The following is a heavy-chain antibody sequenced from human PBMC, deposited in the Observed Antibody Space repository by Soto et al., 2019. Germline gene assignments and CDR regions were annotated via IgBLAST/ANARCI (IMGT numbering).Heavy chain of an antibody. CDR2: IVPNVGTV. J-gene: IGHJ4*02. CDR1: GGTLSSFINYP. CDR3: AMLNTTGFLRDFDN. Sequence: GASVKVSCKASGGTLSSFINYPINWVRQAPGQGLEWMGGIVPNVGTVNYAQKFQGRVTITADKSTGTAYMELSSLRSEDTALYYCAMLNTTGFLRDFDNWGQGTLVTVSS. V-gene: IGHV1-69*06. D-gene: IGHD3-9*01.